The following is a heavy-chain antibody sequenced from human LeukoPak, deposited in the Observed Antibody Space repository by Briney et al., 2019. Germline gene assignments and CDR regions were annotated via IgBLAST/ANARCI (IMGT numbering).Heavy chain of an antibody. J-gene: IGHJ3*02. CDR2: ISYSGANI. CDR3: AKSGYSGTYTDAFDI. Sequence: PGGSLRLSCVASGFTFSSYAMSWVRQAPGKGLEWVSAISYSGANIYYADSVKGRFTISRDNSKNTLYLQMNSLRAEDTAVYYCAKSGYSGTYTDAFDIWGQGTMVTVSS. V-gene: IGHV3-23*01. D-gene: IGHD1-26*01. CDR1: GFTFSSYA.